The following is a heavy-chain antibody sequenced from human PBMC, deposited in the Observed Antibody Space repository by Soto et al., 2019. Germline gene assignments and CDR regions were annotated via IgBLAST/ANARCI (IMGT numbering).Heavy chain of an antibody. V-gene: IGHV1-58*01. D-gene: IGHD2-21*02. CDR2: IVVGSGNT. CDR3: AADRTCYGVDCYVD. Sequence: QMQLVQSGPEVKKPGTSVKVSCKASGFTFTSSAVQWVRQARGQRLEWIGWIVVGSGNTNYAQKFQERVTITRDMSTSRGWMELSSPRSEDTAVYYCAADRTCYGVDCYVDWGQGTLVTVSS. CDR1: GFTFTSSA. J-gene: IGHJ4*02.